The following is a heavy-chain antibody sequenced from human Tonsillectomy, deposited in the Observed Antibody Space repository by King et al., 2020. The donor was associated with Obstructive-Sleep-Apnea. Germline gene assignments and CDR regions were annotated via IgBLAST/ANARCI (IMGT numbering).Heavy chain of an antibody. V-gene: IGHV3-7*03. CDR1: GFRFSGFW. D-gene: IGHD3-16*01. CDR3: AGGVMRGAPQY. Sequence: VQLVESGGDLVQPGGSLRLSCIASGFRFSGFWVRWIRQAPGKGLEWVANMNEDGSEAYYVDSVKGRFTMSRDNAKNSLSLQMNSLQIEDTAIYYWAGGVMRGAPQYWGQGTLVTVSS. J-gene: IGHJ4*02. CDR2: MNEDGSEA.